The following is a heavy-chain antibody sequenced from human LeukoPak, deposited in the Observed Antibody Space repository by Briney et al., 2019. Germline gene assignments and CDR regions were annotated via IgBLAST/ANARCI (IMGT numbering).Heavy chain of an antibody. V-gene: IGHV4-59*01. CDR1: GGSISSYY. Sequence: SETLSLTCTVSGGSISSYYWSWIRQPPGKGLEWIGYIYYTGSTNYNPSLKSRVTISVDTSKNQFSLKLSSVTAADTAVYYCARLNPYSSSWPFDYWGQGTLVTVSS. J-gene: IGHJ4*02. D-gene: IGHD6-13*01. CDR2: IYYTGST. CDR3: ARLNPYSSSWPFDY.